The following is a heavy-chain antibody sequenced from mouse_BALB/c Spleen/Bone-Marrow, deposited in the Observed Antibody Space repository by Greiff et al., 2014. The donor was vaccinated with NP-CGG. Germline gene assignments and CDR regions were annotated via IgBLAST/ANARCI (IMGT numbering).Heavy chain of an antibody. CDR3: ARGSYYYGSSSPWFAY. V-gene: IGHV1S41*01. CDR1: GYTFTSYW. D-gene: IGHD1-1*01. Sequence: DLVKPGASVKLSCKASGYTFTSYWINWIKQRPGQGLEWIGRIPPGSGTTYYNEMFKGKATLTVDTSSTTAYIQLSSLSSWDSAVYFCARGSYYYGSSSPWFAYWGQGTLVTVSA. J-gene: IGHJ3*01. CDR2: IPPGSGTT.